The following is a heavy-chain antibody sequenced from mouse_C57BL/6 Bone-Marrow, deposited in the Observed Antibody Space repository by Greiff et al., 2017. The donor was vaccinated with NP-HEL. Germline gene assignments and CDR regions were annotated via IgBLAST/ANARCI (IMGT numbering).Heavy chain of an antibody. CDR1: GFTFSDYY. Sequence: EVKVVESGGGLVQPGGSLKLSCAASGFTFSDYYMYWVRQTPEKRLEWVAYISNGGGSTYYPDTVKGRFTISRDNAKNTLYRQMGRLKSEDTAMYYCARGYYGSSFAVYFDYWGQGTTLTVSS. CDR3: ARGYYGSSFAVYFDY. J-gene: IGHJ2*01. CDR2: ISNGGGST. V-gene: IGHV5-12*01. D-gene: IGHD1-1*01.